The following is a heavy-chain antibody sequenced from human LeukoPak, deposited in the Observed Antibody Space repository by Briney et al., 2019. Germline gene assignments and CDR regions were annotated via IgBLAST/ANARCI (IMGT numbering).Heavy chain of an antibody. CDR3: AKEGAWAYDSSGYSDY. CDR2: ISGSGGST. J-gene: IGHJ4*02. D-gene: IGHD3-22*01. Sequence: GGSLRLSCAASGFTFSSYAMSWVRQAPGKGLEWVSAISGSGGSTYYADSVKGRFTISRDNSKNTLYLQMNSLRAEDTAVYYCAKEGAWAYDSSGYSDYWGQGALVTVSS. V-gene: IGHV3-23*01. CDR1: GFTFSSYA.